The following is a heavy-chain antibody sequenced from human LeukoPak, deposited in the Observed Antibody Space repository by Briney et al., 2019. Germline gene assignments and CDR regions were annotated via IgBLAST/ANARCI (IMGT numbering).Heavy chain of an antibody. J-gene: IGHJ4*02. Sequence: GGSLRLSCAASGFTFSSYDMHWVRQATGKGLEWVSAIGTAGDTYYPGSVKGRFTISRENAKNSLYLQMNSLRAGDTAVYYCARGHPSYGYVGYWGQGTLVTVSS. CDR1: GFTFSSYD. CDR2: IGTAGDT. CDR3: ARGHPSYGYVGY. D-gene: IGHD5-18*01. V-gene: IGHV3-13*01.